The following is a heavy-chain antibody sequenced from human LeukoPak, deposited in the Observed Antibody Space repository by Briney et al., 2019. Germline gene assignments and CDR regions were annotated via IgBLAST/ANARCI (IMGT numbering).Heavy chain of an antibody. V-gene: IGHV4-4*02. J-gene: IGHJ4*02. Sequence: SETLSLTCAVSGGSISSTYWWSWVRQPPGKGLEWIGEIFHSGSTNYNPSLKSRVTISVDTSKNQFSLKLSSVTAADTAVYYCARVLAYCGGDCFPYYFDYWGQGTLVTVSS. D-gene: IGHD2-21*02. CDR1: GGSISSTYW. CDR2: IFHSGST. CDR3: ARVLAYCGGDCFPYYFDY.